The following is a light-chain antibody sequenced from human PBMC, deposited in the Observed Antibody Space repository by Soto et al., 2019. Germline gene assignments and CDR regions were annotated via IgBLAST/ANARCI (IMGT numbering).Light chain of an antibody. J-gene: IGLJ1*01. CDR1: SSNIGGNS. CDR3: GSWDSSLSAYV. V-gene: IGLV1-51*01. Sequence: QSLLTQPTSVSSAPGQKVTISCSGSSSNIGGNSVSWYQQLPGTAPKLLIYDDNKRPSGIPDRFSGSKSGTSATLGITGFQTGDEADYYCGSWDSSLSAYVFGTGTKV. CDR2: DDN.